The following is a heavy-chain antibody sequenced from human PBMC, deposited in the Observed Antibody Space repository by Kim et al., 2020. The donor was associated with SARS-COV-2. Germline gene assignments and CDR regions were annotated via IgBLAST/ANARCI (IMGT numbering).Heavy chain of an antibody. CDR1: GNNFASFW. J-gene: IGHJ5*02. D-gene: IGHD3-10*02. V-gene: IGHV5-51*01. CDR3: ARRLYAGTWFDP. CDR2: IYASDSTT. Sequence: GESLKISCKASGNNFASFWIGWVRQVPGKGPEWMGVIYASDSTTRYNPSFKGQVTFSVDKSINTAYLQWSSLKASDSAIYFCARRLYAGTWFDPWGHGTL.